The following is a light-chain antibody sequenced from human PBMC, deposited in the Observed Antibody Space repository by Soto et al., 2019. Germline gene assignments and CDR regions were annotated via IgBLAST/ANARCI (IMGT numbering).Light chain of an antibody. V-gene: IGKV2-28*01. J-gene: IGKJ1*01. CDR2: LGS. CDR1: QSLLHSNGYNY. CDR3: MQPRQSWT. Sequence: DIVMTQSPLSLPVTPGEPASISCRSSQSLLHSNGYNYLDWYLQKPGQSPQLLIYLGSNRASGVPDRFSGSGSGTDFTLKISRVEAEDVGVDYCMQPRQSWTFGQGTKVEIK.